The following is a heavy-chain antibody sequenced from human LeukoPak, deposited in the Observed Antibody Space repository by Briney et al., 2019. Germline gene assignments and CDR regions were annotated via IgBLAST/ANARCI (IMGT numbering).Heavy chain of an antibody. CDR2: IYSGGST. D-gene: IGHD1-14*01. CDR3: AKNKEINLFDRPLDY. Sequence: GGSLRLSCAASGFTVSSNYMSWVRQAPGKGLEWVSVIYSGGSTYYADSVKGRFTISRDNSKNTLYLQMNSLRAEDTAVYYCAKNKEINLFDRPLDYWGQGTLVTVSS. CDR1: GFTVSSNY. J-gene: IGHJ4*02. V-gene: IGHV3-53*01.